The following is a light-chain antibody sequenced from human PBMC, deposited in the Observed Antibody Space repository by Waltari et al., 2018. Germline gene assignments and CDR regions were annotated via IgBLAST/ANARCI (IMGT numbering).Light chain of an antibody. CDR3: AVWDDSLSGRV. CDR1: RSNLGTNY. Sequence: QSVLTHPPYASGTPGQRVTISCSGSRSNLGTNYVYWYRQLQGPAPKLLIYMNNQRPSGVPDRCSGSKSGTSASLAISGLRSEDEADYYCAVWDDSLSGRVFGGGTKVTVL. V-gene: IGLV1-47*01. J-gene: IGLJ3*02. CDR2: MNN.